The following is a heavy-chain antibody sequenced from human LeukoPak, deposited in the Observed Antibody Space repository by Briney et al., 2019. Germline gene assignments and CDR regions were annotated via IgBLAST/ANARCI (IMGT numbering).Heavy chain of an antibody. J-gene: IGHJ4*02. D-gene: IGHD1-26*01. CDR2: ISSSSSYI. Sequence: GGSLRLSCAASGFTFSSYSMNWVRQAPGKGLEWVSSISSSSSYIYYADSVKGRFTISRDNAKNSLYLQMNSLRAEDTAVYYCARDRYHSAPFDYWGQGTLVTVSS. V-gene: IGHV3-21*01. CDR3: ARDRYHSAPFDY. CDR1: GFTFSSYS.